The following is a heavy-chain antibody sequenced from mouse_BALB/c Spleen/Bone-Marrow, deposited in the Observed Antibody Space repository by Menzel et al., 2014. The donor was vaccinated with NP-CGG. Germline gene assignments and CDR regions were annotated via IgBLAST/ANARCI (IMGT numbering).Heavy chain of an antibody. CDR1: GDSITSGY. D-gene: IGHD3-3*01. CDR3: ARCWRAXXXXXXXDX. CDR2: ISYSGST. Sequence: EVQLQQSGPSLVKPSQTLSLACSVTGDSITSGYWNWIRKFPGNKLEYMGYISYSGSTYYNPSLKSRISITRDTSKNQYYLQLNSVTTEDTATYYCARCWRAXXXXXXXDXWGQGTSVTVSS. J-gene: IGHJ4*01. V-gene: IGHV3-8*02.